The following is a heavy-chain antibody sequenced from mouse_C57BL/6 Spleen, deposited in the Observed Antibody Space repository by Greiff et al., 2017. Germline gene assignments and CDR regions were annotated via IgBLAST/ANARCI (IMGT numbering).Heavy chain of an antibody. CDR2: IHPNSGST. Sequence: QVQLKQPGAELVKPGASVKLSCKASGYTFTSYWMHWVKQRPGQGLEWIGMIHPNSGSTNYNEKFKSKATLTVDKSSSTAYMQLSSLTSEDSAVXYCARSGTTVVNYFDYWGQGTTLTVSS. V-gene: IGHV1-64*01. D-gene: IGHD1-1*01. J-gene: IGHJ2*01. CDR1: GYTFTSYW. CDR3: ARSGTTVVNYFDY.